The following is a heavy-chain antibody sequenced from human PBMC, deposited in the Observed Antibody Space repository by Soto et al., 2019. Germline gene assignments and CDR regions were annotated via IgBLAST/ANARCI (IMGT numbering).Heavy chain of an antibody. CDR2: INGGNGHT. Sequence: ASVKVSCKASGYTFSTYALHWVRQAPGQGLEWMGWINGGNGHTRYSQKFKDRVTISRDTPASTAYMELSGLRSEDTAVYYCARGKGMDEHYYYYGMDVWGQANTLTLSS. CDR1: GYTFSTYA. J-gene: IGHJ6*02. V-gene: IGHV1-3*01. CDR3: ARGKGMDEHYYYYGMDV.